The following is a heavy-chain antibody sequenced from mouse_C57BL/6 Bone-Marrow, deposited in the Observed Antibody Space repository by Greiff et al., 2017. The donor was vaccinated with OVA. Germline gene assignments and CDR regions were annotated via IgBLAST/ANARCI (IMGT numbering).Heavy chain of an antibody. Sequence: EVMLVESEGGLVQPGSSMKLSCTASGFTFSDYYMAWVRQVPEKGLEWVANINYDGSSTYYLDSLKSRFIISRDNAKNILYLQMSSLKSEDTATYYCAREGATMVTTRRNAMDYWGQGTSVTVSS. J-gene: IGHJ4*01. V-gene: IGHV5-16*01. CDR1: GFTFSDYY. D-gene: IGHD2-2*01. CDR2: INYDGSST. CDR3: AREGATMVTTRRNAMDY.